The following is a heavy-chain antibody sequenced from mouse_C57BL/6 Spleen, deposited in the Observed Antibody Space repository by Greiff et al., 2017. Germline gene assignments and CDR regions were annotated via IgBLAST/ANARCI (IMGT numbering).Heavy chain of an antibody. CDR3: ARSTLRLDDAMDY. J-gene: IGHJ4*01. CDR1: GYTFTDYN. CDR2: INPNNGGT. V-gene: IGHV1-18*01. Sequence: EVKLMESGPELVKPGASVKIPCTASGYTFTDYNMDWVKQSHGKSLEWIGDINPNNGGTIYNQKFKGKATLTVDKSSSTAYMELRSLTSEDTAVYYCARSTLRLDDAMDYWGQGTSVTVSS. D-gene: IGHD1-2*01.